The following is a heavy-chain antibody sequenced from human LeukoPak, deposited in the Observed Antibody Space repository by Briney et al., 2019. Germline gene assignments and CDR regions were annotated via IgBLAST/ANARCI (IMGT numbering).Heavy chain of an antibody. CDR3: ARHIAVAGSGIDY. V-gene: IGHV1-69*04. Sequence: GASVKVSCKASGCTFSSYAISWVRQAPGQGLEWMGRIITILGIANYAQKFQGRVTITADKSTSTAYMELSSLRSEDTAVYYCARHIAVAGSGIDYWGQGTLVTVSS. CDR2: IITILGIA. J-gene: IGHJ4*02. CDR1: GCTFSSYA. D-gene: IGHD6-19*01.